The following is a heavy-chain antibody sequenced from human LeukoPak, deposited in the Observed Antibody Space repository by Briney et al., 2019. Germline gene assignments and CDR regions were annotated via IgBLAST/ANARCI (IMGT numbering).Heavy chain of an antibody. CDR1: GFTFSIYN. J-gene: IGHJ4*02. D-gene: IGHD2-2*01. CDR2: IGLSRNYI. Sequence: GGSLRLSCAASGFTFSIYNMGWARQAPGKGLEWVSSIGLSRNYIHYADSAKGRFTISRDNAKSSLYLQMNSLRAEDTGVYFCARMSSYCDYWGQGTLVTVSS. CDR3: ARMSSYCDY. V-gene: IGHV3-21*06.